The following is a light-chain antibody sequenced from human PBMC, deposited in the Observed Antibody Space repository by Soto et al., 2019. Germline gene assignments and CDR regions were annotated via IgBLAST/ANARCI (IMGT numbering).Light chain of an antibody. CDR3: QQYGSAPRT. CDR2: AAS. V-gene: IGKV3-20*01. Sequence: IVLTQSASRLCLFPGDRSTLPCTASQRVXSNFAWYQQKPGQAPSLLXDAASSRATGIPDRLSGSGSAKDFTLTISRLEPEDFSVYYFQQYGSAPRTFGGGTKVEI. CDR1: QRVXSN. J-gene: IGKJ4*02.